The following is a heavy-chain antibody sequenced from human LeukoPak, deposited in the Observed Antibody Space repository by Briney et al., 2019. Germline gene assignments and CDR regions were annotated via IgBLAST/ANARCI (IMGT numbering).Heavy chain of an antibody. CDR2: IYYSGST. CDR1: GGSISSSNYY. CDR3: ASLRTGDFDY. Sequence: PSETLSLTCTVSGGSISSSNYYWGWIRQPPGKGLEWIGNIYYSGSTYYNPSFKSRLTISVDTSKNQFSLKLSSVTAADTAVYYCASLRTGDFDYWGQGALVTVSS. V-gene: IGHV4-39*01. D-gene: IGHD3-10*01. J-gene: IGHJ4*02.